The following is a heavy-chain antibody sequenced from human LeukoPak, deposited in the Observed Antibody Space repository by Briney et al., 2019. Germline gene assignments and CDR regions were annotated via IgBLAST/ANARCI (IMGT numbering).Heavy chain of an antibody. CDR1: GGSISSYY. Sequence: SETLSLTCTVSGGSISSYYWSWIRQPPGQGLEWIGYIYYSGSTNYNPSLKSRVTISLDTSKNQFSLKLNSVTAADTAVYYCARDKWELEDDAFDFWGQGTMVTVSS. V-gene: IGHV4-59*01. J-gene: IGHJ3*01. CDR3: ARDKWELEDDAFDF. CDR2: IYYSGST. D-gene: IGHD1-26*01.